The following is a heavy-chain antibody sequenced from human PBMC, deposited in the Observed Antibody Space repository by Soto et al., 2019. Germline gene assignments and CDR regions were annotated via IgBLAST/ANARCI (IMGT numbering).Heavy chain of an antibody. J-gene: IGHJ5*02. CDR1: GGTFSSYA. CDR3: ARAGGSSRDWFDP. Sequence: QVQLVQSGAEVHKPGSSVKVSCKASGGTFSSYAISWVRQAPVQGLEWMVGIIPIFGTANYAQKCQSRVKITADEPTSAAYMELSSMRSEDTVVYYCARAGGSSRDWFDPWGQGTLVTVSS. D-gene: IGHD2-2*01. V-gene: IGHV1-69*01. CDR2: IIPIFGTA.